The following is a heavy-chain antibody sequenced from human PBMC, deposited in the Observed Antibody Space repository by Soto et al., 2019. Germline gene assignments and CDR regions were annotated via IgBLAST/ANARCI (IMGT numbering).Heavy chain of an antibody. Sequence: ASVKVSCKASGYTFTSYYMHWVRQAPGQGLEWMGIINPSGGNTSYAQKFKGRVTMTRDTSTSTVYMELSSLRSEDTAVYYCAVGYCSGGSCYTPHDAFDIWGQGTMVTVSS. CDR1: GYTFTSYY. CDR3: AVGYCSGGSCYTPHDAFDI. V-gene: IGHV1-46*01. CDR2: INPSGGNT. D-gene: IGHD2-15*01. J-gene: IGHJ3*02.